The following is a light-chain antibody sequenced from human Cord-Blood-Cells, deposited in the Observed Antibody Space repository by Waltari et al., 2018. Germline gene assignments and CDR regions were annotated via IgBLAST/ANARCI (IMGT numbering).Light chain of an antibody. V-gene: IGLV6-57*01. CDR1: SGSIASNH. Sequence: NFMLTQPHSASESPGKTVTISCTRSSGSIASNHVQWYQQRPGSSPTTVIYEDNQRPSGVPDRFSGSIDSSSNSASLTISGLKTEDEADYYCQSYDSSNVVFGGGTKLTVL. CDR3: QSYDSSNVV. J-gene: IGLJ2*01. CDR2: EDN.